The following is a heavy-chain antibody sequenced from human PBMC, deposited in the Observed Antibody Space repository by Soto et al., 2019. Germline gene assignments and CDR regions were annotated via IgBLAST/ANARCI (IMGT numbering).Heavy chain of an antibody. J-gene: IGHJ6*03. CDR3: SRQSCDLRSGNTQYCMDV. Sequence: EVQLVESGGGLVQPGGSLTLSCAASGFTFSGSALHWVRQASGKGLEWVGRIRSKGNNYATAYGASLKGRSTITRDDSKNTAYLKMYRLNTEDPAVYYCSRQSCDLRSGNTQYCMDVWGKGTTVT. CDR1: GFTFSGSA. V-gene: IGHV3-73*01. CDR2: IRSKGNNYAT. D-gene: IGHD3-3*01.